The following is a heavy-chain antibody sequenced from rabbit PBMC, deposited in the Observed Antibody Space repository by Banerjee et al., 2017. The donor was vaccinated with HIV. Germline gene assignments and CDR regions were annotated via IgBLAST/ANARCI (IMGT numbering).Heavy chain of an antibody. CDR2: IYTGSSGST. CDR3: ASTLDYGTTYGVSATNL. Sequence: QQQLEESGGGLVKPGGTLTLTCKASGIDFNSYYYMCWVRQAPGKGLEWIGCIYTGSSGSTYYASWAKGRFTISKTSSTTVTLQMTSLTAADTATYFCASTLDYGTTYGVSATNLWGPGTLVTVS. V-gene: IGHV1S45*01. D-gene: IGHD6-1*01. CDR1: GIDFNSYYY. J-gene: IGHJ4*01.